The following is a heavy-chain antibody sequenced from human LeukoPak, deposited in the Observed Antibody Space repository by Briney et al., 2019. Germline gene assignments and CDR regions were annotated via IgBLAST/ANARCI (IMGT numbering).Heavy chain of an antibody. V-gene: IGHV3-23*01. CDR1: GFTFSSYA. CDR3: ARAGGGAIYGMDV. CDR2: ISGSGGST. Sequence: QAGGSLRLSCAASGFTFSSYAMSWVRQAPGKGLEWVSAISGSGGSTYYADSVKGRFTISRDNSKNTLYLQMNSLRAEDTAVYYCARAGGGAIYGMDVWGQGTMVTVSS. J-gene: IGHJ6*02. D-gene: IGHD2-21*01.